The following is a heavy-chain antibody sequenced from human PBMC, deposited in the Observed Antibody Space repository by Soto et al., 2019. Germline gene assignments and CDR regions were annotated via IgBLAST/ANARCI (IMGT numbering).Heavy chain of an antibody. CDR1: GFTFSTYW. Sequence: EVQLVESGGGLVQPGGSLRLSYAASGFTFSTYWIHWVRQAPGKGLVWVSRINSDGSSTNYADSVKGRFTISRDNAKNTLFLQMSSLRAEDTAVYYCARDRWGGGRDMDVWGQGTTVTVSS. CDR2: INSDGSST. CDR3: ARDRWGGGRDMDV. J-gene: IGHJ6*02. D-gene: IGHD3-10*01. V-gene: IGHV3-74*01.